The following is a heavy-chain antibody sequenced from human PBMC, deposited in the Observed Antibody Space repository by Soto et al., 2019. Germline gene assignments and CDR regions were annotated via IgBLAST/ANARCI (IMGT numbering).Heavy chain of an antibody. D-gene: IGHD3-22*01. CDR2: INHSGST. CDR1: GGSFSGYY. V-gene: IGHV4-34*01. Sequence: SETLSLTCAVYGGSFSGYYWSWIRQPPGKGLEWIGEINHSGSTNYNPSLKSRVTISVDTSKNQFSLKLSSVTAADTAVYYCARGAGEYYYDSSGYSVYYFDYWGQGTLVTVSS. CDR3: ARGAGEYYYDSSGYSVYYFDY. J-gene: IGHJ4*02.